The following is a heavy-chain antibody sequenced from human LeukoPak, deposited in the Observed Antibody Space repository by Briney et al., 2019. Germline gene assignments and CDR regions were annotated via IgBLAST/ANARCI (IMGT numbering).Heavy chain of an antibody. CDR2: IADDGSNK. CDR3: ARVDDLDAFDT. V-gene: IGHV3-30*04. Sequence: PGGSLRLSCAASGFTFSSYAMHWVRQAPGKGLEWVAVIADDGSNKYYADPVKGRFTISRDNSNNTLYLQMNSLRVEDTAVYYCARVDDLDAFDTWGQGTLVTVSS. J-gene: IGHJ3*02. D-gene: IGHD2-2*03. CDR1: GFTFSSYA.